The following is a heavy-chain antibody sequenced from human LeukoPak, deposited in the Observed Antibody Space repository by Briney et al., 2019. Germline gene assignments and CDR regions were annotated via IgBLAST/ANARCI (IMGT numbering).Heavy chain of an antibody. CDR3: ARGSVDTAMETAFDI. Sequence: GASVKVSCKASGYTFTSYGISWVRQAPGQGLEWMGGIIPIFGTANYAQKFQGRVTITADESTSTAYMELSSLRSEDTAVYYCARGSVDTAMETAFDIWGQGTMVTVSS. J-gene: IGHJ3*02. V-gene: IGHV1-69*13. CDR2: IIPIFGTA. D-gene: IGHD5-18*01. CDR1: GYTFTSYG.